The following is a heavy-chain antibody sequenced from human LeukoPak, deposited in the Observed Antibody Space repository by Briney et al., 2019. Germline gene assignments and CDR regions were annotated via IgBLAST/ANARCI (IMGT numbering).Heavy chain of an antibody. J-gene: IGHJ4*02. CDR1: GYSFTNYW. CDR2: IYPGDSDT. CDR3: ARSGSSGWPYFDY. D-gene: IGHD6-19*01. Sequence: GESLTISFKGSGYSFTNYWIGWVRQMPGKGREGMGIIYPGDSDTRYSPSFQGQVTISADKSISTAYLQWSSLKASDTAMYYCARSGSSGWPYFDYWGQGTLVTVSS. V-gene: IGHV5-51*01.